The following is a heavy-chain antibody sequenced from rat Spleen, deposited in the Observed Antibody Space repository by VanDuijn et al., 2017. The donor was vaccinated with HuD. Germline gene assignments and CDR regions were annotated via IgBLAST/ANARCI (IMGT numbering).Heavy chain of an antibody. V-gene: IGHV2-43*01. CDR3: ARANRESYAHFDH. CDR1: GFSLTNYH. CDR2: IWTGGST. D-gene: IGHD1-12*01. Sequence: QVQLKESGPGLVQPSQTLSLTCTVSGFSLTNYHVSWVRQPPGKGLEWMGVIWTGGSTAFNSSFNSRLSVSRDISESRVFLKMNSLQTEDTATYYCARANRESYAHFDHWGQGVMVTVSS. J-gene: IGHJ2*01.